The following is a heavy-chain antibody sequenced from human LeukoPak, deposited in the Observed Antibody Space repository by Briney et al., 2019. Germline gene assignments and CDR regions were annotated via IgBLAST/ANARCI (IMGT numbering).Heavy chain of an antibody. Sequence: GGSLRLSCAASGFTFSSYEMNWVRQAPGKGLEWVSYISSSGSTIYYADSVKGRFTISRDNAKNSLYLQMNSLSAEDTAVYYCAREHPDWYFDLWGRGTLVTVSS. V-gene: IGHV3-48*03. CDR2: ISSSGSTI. CDR1: GFTFSSYE. J-gene: IGHJ2*01. CDR3: AREHPDWYFDL.